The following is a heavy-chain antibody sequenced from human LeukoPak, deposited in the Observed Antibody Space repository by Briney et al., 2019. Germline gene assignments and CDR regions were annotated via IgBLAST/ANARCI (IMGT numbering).Heavy chain of an antibody. J-gene: IGHJ6*04. V-gene: IGHV3-7*01. Sequence: GGSLRLSCAASGFTFSTYWMTWVRQAPGKGPEWVANIKQDGSEKYYMDSVKGRFTISRDNAKNSLYLQMNSLRAEDTAVYYCARERFLSVWGEGTTVTVSS. CDR3: ARERFLSV. CDR2: IKQDGSEK. CDR1: GFTFSTYW. D-gene: IGHD3-16*02.